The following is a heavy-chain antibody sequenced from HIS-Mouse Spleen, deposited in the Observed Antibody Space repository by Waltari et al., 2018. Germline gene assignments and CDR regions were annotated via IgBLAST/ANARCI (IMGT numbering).Heavy chain of an antibody. D-gene: IGHD7-27*01. CDR1: GYTFTSYY. CDR3: AREGAGDSRYFDL. Sequence: QVQLVQSGAEVKKPGASVKVSCKASGYTFTSYYMHWVRQAPGQGLEWMGIITPSGGSTSYARKFQGRVTMTRDTSTSTVYMELSSLRSEDTAVYYCAREGAGDSRYFDLWGRGTLVTVSS. CDR2: ITPSGGST. V-gene: IGHV1-46*03. J-gene: IGHJ2*01.